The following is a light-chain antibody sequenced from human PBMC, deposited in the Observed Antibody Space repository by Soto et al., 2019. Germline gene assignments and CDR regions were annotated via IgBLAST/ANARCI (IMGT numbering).Light chain of an antibody. CDR2: AAS. V-gene: IGKV1D-12*01. J-gene: IGKJ1*01. CDR1: QAIDTW. CDR3: QQANSFPRT. Sequence: DIQMTQSPSSVSASVGDRVTITCRASQAIDTWLAWYQQKPGKAPRLLIYAASNLQTGVPSRFSGSGSGTDFTLTMSSLEPEDFATYYCQQANSFPRTFGQGTKVEIK.